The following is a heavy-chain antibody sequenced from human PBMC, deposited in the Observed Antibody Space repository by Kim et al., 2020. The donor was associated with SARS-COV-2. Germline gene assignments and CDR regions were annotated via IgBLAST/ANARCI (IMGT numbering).Heavy chain of an antibody. D-gene: IGHD6-13*01. J-gene: IGHJ6*02. CDR1: GFTFSSYA. V-gene: IGHV3-23*01. CDR2: ISGSGGST. Sequence: GGSLRLSCAASGFTFSSYAMSWVRQAPGKGLEWVSAISGSGGSTYYADSVKGRFTISRDNSKNTLYLQMNSLRAEDTAVYYCAKGGMGSSWYPVSYVYYGMDVWGQGTTVTVSS. CDR3: AKGGMGSSWYPVSYVYYGMDV.